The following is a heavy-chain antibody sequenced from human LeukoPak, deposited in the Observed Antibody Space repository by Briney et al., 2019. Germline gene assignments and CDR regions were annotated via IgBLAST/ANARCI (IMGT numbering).Heavy chain of an antibody. CDR3: ARDDFGSY. D-gene: IGHD3-10*01. CDR2: IYTSGST. CDR1: GGSISSGSYY. V-gene: IGHV4-61*02. J-gene: IGHJ4*02. Sequence: PSETLSLTCTVSGGSISSGSYYWSWIRQPAGKGLEWIGRIYTSGSTNYNPSLKSRVTISVDTSKNQFSLKLSSVPAADTAVYYCARDDFGSYWGQGILVTVSS.